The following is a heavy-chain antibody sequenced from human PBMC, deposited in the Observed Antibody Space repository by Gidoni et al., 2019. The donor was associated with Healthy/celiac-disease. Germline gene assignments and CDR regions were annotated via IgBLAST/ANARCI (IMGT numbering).Heavy chain of an antibody. CDR1: GFTCSSYA. V-gene: IGHV3-23*01. Sequence: EVQLLESGGGLVQPGGSLRLCCAASGFTCSSYAMRWVRQAPGKGLELVSAISGSGGSTYYADSVKGRFTISRDNSKNTLYLQMNSLRAEDTAVYYCAKDLVELSLDFDYWGQGTLVTVSS. CDR3: AKDLVELSLDFDY. D-gene: IGHD3-16*02. J-gene: IGHJ4*02. CDR2: ISGSGGST.